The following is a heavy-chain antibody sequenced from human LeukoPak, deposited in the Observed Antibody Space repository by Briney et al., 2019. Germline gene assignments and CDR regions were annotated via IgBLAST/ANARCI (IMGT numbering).Heavy chain of an antibody. D-gene: IGHD5-18*01. Sequence: PGGSLRLSCAASGFTFSSYAMSWVRQAPGRGLEWVSAVSGGGGSTYYADSVKGRFTISRDNSKNTLSLQMNSLRAEDAARYYCAKDPQLWFHDRYYFDFWGQGALVTVSS. V-gene: IGHV3-23*01. CDR3: AKDPQLWFHDRYYFDF. CDR1: GFTFSSYA. J-gene: IGHJ4*02. CDR2: VSGGGGST.